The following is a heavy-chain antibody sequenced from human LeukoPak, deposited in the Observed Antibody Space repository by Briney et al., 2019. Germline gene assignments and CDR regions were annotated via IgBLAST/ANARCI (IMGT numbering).Heavy chain of an antibody. CDR1: GDSVSSYY. D-gene: IGHD6-6*01. V-gene: IGHV4-4*09. Sequence: SETLSLTCTVSGDSVSSYYWSWIRQPPGKGLEWIGHIYTSEGTNYTASLKSRVTISPDTSKNQFSLKLSSVTAADSAVYYCARLTRLSTSPDRYYLDYWGQGTLVTVSS. J-gene: IGHJ4*02. CDR2: IYTSEGT. CDR3: ARLTRLSTSPDRYYLDY.